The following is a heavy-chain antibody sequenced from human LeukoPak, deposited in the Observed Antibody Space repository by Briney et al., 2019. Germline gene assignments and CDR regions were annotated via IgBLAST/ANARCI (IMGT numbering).Heavy chain of an antibody. D-gene: IGHD3-10*01. J-gene: IGHJ4*02. CDR2: ISYDGHYK. V-gene: IGHV3-30*04. CDR3: ARDQQVGGNYYYLDC. CDR1: GFSFSDYS. Sequence: GGSLRLSCAASGFSFSDYSMHWVRQAPGKGLEWVAFISYDGHYKYYADSVNGRFTISRDNSKNTLYLQMNSLRPEDTAVYFCARDQQVGGNYYYLDCWGQGTLVTVSS.